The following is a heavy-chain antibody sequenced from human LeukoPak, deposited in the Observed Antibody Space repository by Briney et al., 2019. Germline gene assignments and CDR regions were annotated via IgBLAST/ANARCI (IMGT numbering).Heavy chain of an antibody. V-gene: IGHV1-2*02. CDR2: INPNSGGT. CDR1: GYTFTGYY. Sequence: ASVKVSCKASGYTFTGYYMHWVRQAPGQGLEWMGWINPNSGGTNYAQNFQGRVTMTTDTSMSTAYMELSRLTSDDTAVYYCARAGGRSWFDPWGQGTLVTVSS. J-gene: IGHJ5*02. CDR3: ARAGGRSWFDP.